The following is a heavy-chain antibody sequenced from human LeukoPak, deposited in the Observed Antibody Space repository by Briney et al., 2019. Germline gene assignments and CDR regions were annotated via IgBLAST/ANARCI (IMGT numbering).Heavy chain of an antibody. J-gene: IGHJ4*02. CDR2: IYYSGST. V-gene: IGHV4-39*07. Sequence: SETLSLTCTVSGGSISSSSYYWGWVRQPPGKGLEWIGSIYYSGSTYYNPSLKSRVTISVDTSKNQFSLKLSSVTAADTAVYYCARDIMPVVAGPGRRGYFDYWGQGTLVTVSS. D-gene: IGHD6-19*01. CDR1: GGSISSSSYY. CDR3: ARDIMPVVAGPGRRGYFDY.